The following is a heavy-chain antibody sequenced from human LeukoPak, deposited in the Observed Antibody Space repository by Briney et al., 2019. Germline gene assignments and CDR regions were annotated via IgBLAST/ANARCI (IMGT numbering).Heavy chain of an antibody. V-gene: IGHV3-30-3*01. CDR2: ISYDGSNK. D-gene: IGHD3-22*01. CDR1: GFTFSSYA. CDR3: PRERYYYDSSGSYYFDY. J-gene: IGHJ4*02. Sequence: PGGSLRLSCAASGFTFSSYAMHWVRQAPGKGLEWVAVISYDGSNKYYADSVKGRFTISRDNSKNTLYLQMNSLRAEGTAVYYCPRERYYYDSSGSYYFDYWGQGTLVTVSS.